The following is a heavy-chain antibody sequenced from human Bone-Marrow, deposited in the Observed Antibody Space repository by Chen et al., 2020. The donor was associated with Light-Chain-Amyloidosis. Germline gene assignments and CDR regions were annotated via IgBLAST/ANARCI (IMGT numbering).Heavy chain of an antibody. CDR1: GYTFPNYW. CDR3: ARRRDGYNFDY. D-gene: IGHD5-12*01. Sequence: EVQLEQSGPEVKKPGESLKISCKGSGYTFPNYWIGWVRQMPGNGRGWMGVIYPEDSDARYSPSFEGQVTISADKSITTAYLQWRSLKASDTAMYYCARRRDGYNFDYWGQGTLVTVSS. CDR2: IYPEDSDA. V-gene: IGHV5-51*01. J-gene: IGHJ4*02.